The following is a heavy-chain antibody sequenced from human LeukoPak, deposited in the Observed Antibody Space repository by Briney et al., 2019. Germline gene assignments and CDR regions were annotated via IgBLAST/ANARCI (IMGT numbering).Heavy chain of an antibody. Sequence: GGSLRLSCAVSGFTFSDYWMHWVRQAPGKGLVWVSRINSDGSTTHYADSVKGRFTISRDNAKNTLYLQMNSLRADDTAVYYCAPDPILEYWGQGTLVSVSS. J-gene: IGHJ4*02. CDR2: INSDGSTT. V-gene: IGHV3-74*01. CDR3: APDPILEY. CDR1: GFTFSDYW.